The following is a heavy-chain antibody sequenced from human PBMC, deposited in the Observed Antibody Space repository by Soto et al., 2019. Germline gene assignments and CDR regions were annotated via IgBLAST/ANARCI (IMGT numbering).Heavy chain of an antibody. CDR1: GFTFSSYT. CDR2: ISGSSTYI. V-gene: IGHV3-21*01. D-gene: IGHD3-3*01. Sequence: VGSLRLSCAASGFTFSSYTVSWVRQAPGKGLEWVSSISGSSTYIYYADSVKGRFTISRDNAKNSLYLQMDSLRAEDTAVYYCASDSGGVVGYFYGMDVWGPGTTVTVSS. J-gene: IGHJ6*02. CDR3: ASDSGGVVGYFYGMDV.